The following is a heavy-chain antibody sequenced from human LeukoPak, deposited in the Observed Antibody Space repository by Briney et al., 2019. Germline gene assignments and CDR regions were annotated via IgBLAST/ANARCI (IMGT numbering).Heavy chain of an antibody. CDR1: GGSISSYY. CDR2: IFSSGST. CDR3: ARGPYYFDY. J-gene: IGHJ4*02. Sequence: PSETLSLTCTVSGGSISSYYWNWIRQPPGKGLEWIGYIFSSGSTNYNPSLRSRVTISVDTSKNQFSLKLGSVTAADTAVYYCARGPYYFDYWGQGTLVTVSS. V-gene: IGHV4-59*01.